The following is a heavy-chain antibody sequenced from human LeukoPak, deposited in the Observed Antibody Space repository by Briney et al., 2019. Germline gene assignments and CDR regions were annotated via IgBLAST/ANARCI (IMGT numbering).Heavy chain of an antibody. Sequence: GGSLCLSCAASGFTVSSYGMSWVRQAPGKGPEWVSLVYSDGVTRYADSVQGRFTISRDNSKNTVYLQMNNLRVEDTAVYHCVRDRAEGRAWVEFDPWGQGILVTVSS. CDR2: VYSDGVT. V-gene: IGHV3-66*02. CDR3: VRDRAEGRAWVEFDP. CDR1: GFTVSSYG. J-gene: IGHJ5*02.